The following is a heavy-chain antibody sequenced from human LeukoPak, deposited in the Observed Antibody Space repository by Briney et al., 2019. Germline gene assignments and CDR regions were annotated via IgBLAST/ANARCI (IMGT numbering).Heavy chain of an antibody. CDR2: ISADGADT. CDR3: VRGGWQLLGHFDS. CDR1: GFTFTDYT. Sequence: GGSLRLSCAASGFTFTDYTMHWVRQAPGKGLEYVAGISADGADTVHANSVKGRFTISRVNSKNTLYLQMGSLRPEDMAVYYCVRGGWQLLGHFDSWGQGTPVTVSS. V-gene: IGHV3-64*01. J-gene: IGHJ4*02. D-gene: IGHD2-15*01.